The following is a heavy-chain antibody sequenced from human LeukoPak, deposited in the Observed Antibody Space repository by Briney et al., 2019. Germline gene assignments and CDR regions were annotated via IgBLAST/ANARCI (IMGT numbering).Heavy chain of an antibody. CDR3: ARSWLRLYFDY. CDR1: GGSFSGYY. V-gene: IGHV4-34*01. J-gene: IGHJ4*02. CDR2: INHSGST. Sequence: PSETLSLTCAVYGGSFSGYYWSWIRQPPGKGLEWIGEINHSGSTNYNPSLKSRVTISVDTSENQFSLKLSSVTAADTAVYYCARSWLRLYFDYWGQGTLVTVSS. D-gene: IGHD5-12*01.